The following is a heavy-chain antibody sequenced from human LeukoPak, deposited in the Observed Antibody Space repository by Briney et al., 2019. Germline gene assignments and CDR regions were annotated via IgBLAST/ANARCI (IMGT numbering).Heavy chain of an antibody. Sequence: PGRSLRLSCAASGFTFSSYGMHWVRQAPGKGLEWVANIKQDGSEKYYVASVKGRFTISRDNAKNSLYLQMNSLRAGDTAVYYCARGLRWPDFGGQGTLVTVSS. CDR1: GFTFSSYG. CDR2: IKQDGSEK. D-gene: IGHD4-23*01. CDR3: ARGLRWPDF. V-gene: IGHV3-7*03. J-gene: IGHJ4*02.